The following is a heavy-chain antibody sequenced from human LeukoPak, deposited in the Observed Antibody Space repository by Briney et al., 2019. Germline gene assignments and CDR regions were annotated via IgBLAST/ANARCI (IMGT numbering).Heavy chain of an antibody. Sequence: GGSLRLSCAASGFTFSSYAMSWVRQAPGKGLEWVSAISGSGGSTYYADSVKGRFTISIDNSKNTLYLQMNGLRAEDTAVYYCAKGGYYDSPQDPWGQGTLVTVSS. CDR3: AKGGYYDSPQDP. CDR2: ISGSGGST. J-gene: IGHJ5*02. D-gene: IGHD3-22*01. CDR1: GFTFSSYA. V-gene: IGHV3-23*01.